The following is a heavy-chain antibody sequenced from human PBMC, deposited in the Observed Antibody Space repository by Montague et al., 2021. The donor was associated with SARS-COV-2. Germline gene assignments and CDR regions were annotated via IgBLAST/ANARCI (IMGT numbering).Heavy chain of an antibody. Sequence: SETLSLTCTVSGVSISGYYWSWIRRPPGRGLEWIGYVYYGGPTNYNPSLKSRVSISVDTSKNYFSLRLRPVTTADTAVYYCAGTTELQPFDFWGQGTLVTVSS. CDR2: VYYGGPT. D-gene: IGHD1-1*01. V-gene: IGHV4-59*13. CDR3: AGTTELQPFDF. J-gene: IGHJ4*02. CDR1: GVSISGYY.